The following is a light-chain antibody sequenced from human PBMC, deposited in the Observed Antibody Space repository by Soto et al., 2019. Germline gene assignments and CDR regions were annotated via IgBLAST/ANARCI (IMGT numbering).Light chain of an antibody. J-gene: IGLJ7*01. CDR2: SND. Sequence: QPVLTQPPSASGTPGQRVTISCSGGTSDIGSNTVNWYQQLPGTAPKLLIYSNDQRPSGVPDRFSGSKSGTSASLAISGLQSEDEADYYCAAWDDSLNGPVFGGGTQLTVL. CDR1: TSDIGSNT. CDR3: AAWDDSLNGPV. V-gene: IGLV1-44*01.